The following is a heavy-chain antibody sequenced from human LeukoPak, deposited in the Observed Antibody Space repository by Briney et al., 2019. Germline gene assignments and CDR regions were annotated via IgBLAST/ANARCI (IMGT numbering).Heavy chain of an antibody. CDR3: TALGAASEY. V-gene: IGHV3-15*01. J-gene: IGHJ4*02. CDR2: IKSKTDGGTT. Sequence: GGSLRLSCVGSGVTFSNAWMSWIRQAPGKGLQWVGHIKSKTDGGTTEYAAPVKGRFTISRDDSKNTLYLRMNSLKSEDAALYYCTALGAASEYWGQGALVTVSS. CDR1: GVTFSNAW. D-gene: IGHD2-15*01.